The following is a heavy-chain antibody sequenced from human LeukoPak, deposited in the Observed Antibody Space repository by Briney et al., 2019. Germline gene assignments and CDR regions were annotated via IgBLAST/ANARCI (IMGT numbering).Heavy chain of an antibody. CDR3: ARGYPQERTMIVVVIPYFDA. CDR2: ISGSGSSI. V-gene: IGHV3-48*04. Sequence: GGSLRLSCAASGFTFSSYSMNWVRQAPGRGLEWVSYISGSGSSIYYADSVKGRFTISRDNAKNSLYLQMNSLRAEDTAVYYCARGYPQERTMIVVVIPYFDAWGQGTLVTVSS. J-gene: IGHJ4*02. CDR1: GFTFSSYS. D-gene: IGHD3-22*01.